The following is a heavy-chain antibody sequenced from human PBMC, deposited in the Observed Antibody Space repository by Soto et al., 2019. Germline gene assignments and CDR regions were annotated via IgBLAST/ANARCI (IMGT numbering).Heavy chain of an antibody. CDR2: IYWNDEE. J-gene: IGHJ4*02. CDR1: GFSLSTSGVG. V-gene: IGHV2-5*01. CDR3: AHCRLGIPVAGLIAFDD. Sequence: GSGPTLVNPTQTVTLTCTFSGFSLSTSGVGVGWIRQPPGKALEWLALIYWNDEERYSPSLKSRVTITKDTSKNQVVLTMTNMDPVDTATYYCAHCRLGIPVAGLIAFDDWGEGILVTVSS. D-gene: IGHD6-19*01.